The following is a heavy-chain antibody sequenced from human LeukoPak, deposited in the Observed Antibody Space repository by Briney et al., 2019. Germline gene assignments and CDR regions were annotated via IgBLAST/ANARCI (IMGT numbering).Heavy chain of an antibody. CDR2: ISSSGSTI. J-gene: IGHJ5*02. CDR1: GFTFSSYE. CDR3: ARELWFGGRTMFDP. Sequence: GGSLRLSCAASGFTFSSYEMNWVRQAPGKGLEWVSHISSSGSTIYYADSVKGRFTISRDNAKNSLYLQMNSLRAEDTAVYYCARELWFGGRTMFDPWGQGTLVTVSS. V-gene: IGHV3-48*03. D-gene: IGHD3-10*01.